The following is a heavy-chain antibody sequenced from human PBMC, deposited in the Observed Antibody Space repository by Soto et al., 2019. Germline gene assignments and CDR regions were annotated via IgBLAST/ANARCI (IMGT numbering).Heavy chain of an antibody. J-gene: IGHJ5*02. Sequence: GGSLRLSCAASGFTFSTYAMAWVRQAPGKGLEWVAVIWYDGSNKYYADSVKGRFTISRDNSKNTLYLQMNSLRAEDTAVYYCARDVEEQQPVNWFDPWGQGTLVTVSS. CDR3: ARDVEEQQPVNWFDP. CDR1: GFTFSTYA. CDR2: IWYDGSNK. V-gene: IGHV3-33*08. D-gene: IGHD6-13*01.